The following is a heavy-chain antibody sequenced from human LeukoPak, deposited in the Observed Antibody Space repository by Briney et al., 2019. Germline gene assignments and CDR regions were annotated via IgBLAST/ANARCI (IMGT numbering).Heavy chain of an antibody. CDR2: IKQDGGET. J-gene: IGHJ4*02. V-gene: IGHV3-7*01. Sequence: GGSLRLSCAASGFPFSSYWMAWVRQAPGKGLEWVASIKQDGGETFYVDSVKGRFTISRDNARNSLYLQMNSLRAEDTAVYYCTREDHSNYNYWGQGTLVTVSS. CDR1: GFPFSSYW. D-gene: IGHD4-11*01. CDR3: TREDHSNYNY.